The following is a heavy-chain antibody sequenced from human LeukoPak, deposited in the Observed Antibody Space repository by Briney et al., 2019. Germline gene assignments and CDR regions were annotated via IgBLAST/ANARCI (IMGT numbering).Heavy chain of an antibody. J-gene: IGHJ3*02. D-gene: IGHD1-1*01. Sequence: SETLSLTCTVSGGSISSYYWSWIRQPPGEGLEWIGYISNSGSTNYNPSLKSRVTISVDTSKNQLSLKLGSVTAADTAVYHCVRLQPNTGEWAFDIWGQGTMVSVSS. CDR1: GGSISSYY. V-gene: IGHV4-59*01. CDR2: ISNSGST. CDR3: VRLQPNTGEWAFDI.